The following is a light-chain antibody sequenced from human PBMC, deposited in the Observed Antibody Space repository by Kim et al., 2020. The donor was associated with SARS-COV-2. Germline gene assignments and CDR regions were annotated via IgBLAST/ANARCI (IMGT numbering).Light chain of an antibody. Sequence: SPGESATLSCRSSRSVSSNLAWYQQKPGQAPRLLIYGASTRATGIPARFSGSGSGTEFTLTISSLQSEDFAVYYCQQYNNWPPITFGQGTRLEIK. J-gene: IGKJ5*01. V-gene: IGKV3-15*01. CDR3: QQYNNWPPIT. CDR2: GAS. CDR1: RSVSSN.